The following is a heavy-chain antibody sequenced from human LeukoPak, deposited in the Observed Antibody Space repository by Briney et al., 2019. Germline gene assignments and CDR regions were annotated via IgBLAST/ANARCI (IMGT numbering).Heavy chain of an antibody. Sequence: GGSLRLSCAASGFTFSSYGMHWVRQAPGKGLEWVTVIWYDGSNKYYADSVKGRFTISRDNSKNTLCLQMNSLRAEDTAVYYCAKHSLPYDSSGFFDYWGQGTLVTVSS. V-gene: IGHV3-33*06. CDR2: IWYDGSNK. CDR3: AKHSLPYDSSGFFDY. CDR1: GFTFSSYG. D-gene: IGHD3-22*01. J-gene: IGHJ4*02.